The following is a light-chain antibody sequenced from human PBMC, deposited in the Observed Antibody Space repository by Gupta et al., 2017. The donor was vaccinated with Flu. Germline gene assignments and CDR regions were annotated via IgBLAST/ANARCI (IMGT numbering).Light chain of an antibody. CDR1: SSDIGSYNR. CDR2: EVS. V-gene: IGLV2-23*02. CDR3: CSYAGSSTFEV. Sequence: ITISCTGTSSDIGSYNRVSWYQQHPGKAPKLMIDEVSNRPSGVSNRFSGSKSGNTASLTISGLQAEDEADYYCCSYAGSSTFEVFGTGTKVTVL. J-gene: IGLJ1*01.